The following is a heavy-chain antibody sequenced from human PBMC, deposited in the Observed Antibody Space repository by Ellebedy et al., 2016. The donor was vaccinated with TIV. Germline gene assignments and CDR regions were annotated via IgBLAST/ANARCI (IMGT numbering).Heavy chain of an antibody. CDR3: AREVGTNPGSKMGNWFDP. J-gene: IGHJ5*02. CDR2: ISAYNGNT. D-gene: IGHD1-14*01. CDR1: GYTFTSYA. Sequence: ASVKVSCKASGYTFTSYAMNWVRQAPGQGLEWMGWISAYNGNTNYAQKLQGRVTMTTDTSTSTAYMELRSLRSEDTAVYYCAREVGTNPGSKMGNWFDPWGQGTLVTVSS. V-gene: IGHV1-18*01.